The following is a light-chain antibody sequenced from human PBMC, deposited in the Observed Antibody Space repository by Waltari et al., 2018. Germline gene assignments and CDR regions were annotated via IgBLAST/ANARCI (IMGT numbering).Light chain of an antibody. V-gene: IGLV8-61*01. CDR3: ALYMGSGIWV. CDR2: KAN. J-gene: IGLJ3*02. Sequence: QTVLTQEPSLTVSPGGPVTLTCALSSGPLSTTAYATWYQRTPGQAPRTLVYKANARSSGVPDRFSGSILGNTAALTITGAQADDESDYYCALYMGSGIWVFGGGTRLTVL. CDR1: SGPLSTTAY.